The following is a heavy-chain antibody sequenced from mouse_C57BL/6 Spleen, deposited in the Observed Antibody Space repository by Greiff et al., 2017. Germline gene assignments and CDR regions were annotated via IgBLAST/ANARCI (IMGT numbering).Heavy chain of an antibody. CDR1: GFNIKDDY. CDR2: IDPENGDP. J-gene: IGHJ2*01. CDR3: TSGSHFDY. V-gene: IGHV14-4*01. Sequence: EVQLQQSGAELVRPGASVKLSCTASGFNIKDDYMHWVKQRPEQGLEWIGWIDPENGDPEYASKFQGKAPITADPSSNTSYLQLSSLTSEDTAVYYCTSGSHFDYWGQGTTLTVSS.